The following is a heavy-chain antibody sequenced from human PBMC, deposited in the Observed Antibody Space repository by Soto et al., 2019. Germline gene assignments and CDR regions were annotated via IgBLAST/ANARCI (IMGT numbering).Heavy chain of an antibody. V-gene: IGHV1-18*04. CDR1: GYTFTSYG. D-gene: IGHD1-26*01. J-gene: IGHJ4*02. CDR2: IGPESGAK. CDR3: GRGRSGQIVVFY. Sequence: ASVQVSCKASGYTFTSYGISWVRQAPEQGPEWMGGIGPESGAKRYAQKFQGRVTMTRDTSITTVYMELKNLSPDDTAVYYCGRGRSGQIVVFYWGQGTPVTVSS.